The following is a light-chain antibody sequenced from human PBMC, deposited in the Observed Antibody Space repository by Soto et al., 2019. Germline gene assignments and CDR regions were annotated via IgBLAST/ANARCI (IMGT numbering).Light chain of an antibody. Sequence: QPVLTQSPSASASLGASVNLTCTLSSGHISYAIAWHQQQPEKGPRYLMKLYNDGSHTKGDGIPDRFSGSSSGAEPYLTISRLQSEDEADYYCQTWGTGIRVFGGGTKLTVL. CDR3: QTWGTGIRV. CDR1: SGHISYA. V-gene: IGLV4-69*01. CDR2: LYNDGSH. J-gene: IGLJ2*01.